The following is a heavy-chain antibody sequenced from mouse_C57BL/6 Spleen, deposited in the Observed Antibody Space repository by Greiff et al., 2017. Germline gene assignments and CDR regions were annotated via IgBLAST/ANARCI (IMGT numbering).Heavy chain of an antibody. V-gene: IGHV1-12*01. CDR3: ARNYDYDSIYYYAMDY. D-gene: IGHD2-4*01. CDR2: IYPGNGDT. CDR1: GYTFTSYN. J-gene: IGHJ4*01. Sequence: SGAELVRPGASVKMSCKASGYTFTSYNMHWVKQTPRQGLEWIGAIYPGNGDTSYNQKFKGKATLTVDKSSSTAYMQLSSLTSEDSAVYFCARNYDYDSIYYYAMDYWGQGTSVTVSS.